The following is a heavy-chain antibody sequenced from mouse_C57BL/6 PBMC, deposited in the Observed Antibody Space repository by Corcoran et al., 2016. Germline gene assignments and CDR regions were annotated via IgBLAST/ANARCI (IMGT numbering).Heavy chain of an antibody. CDR2: INPNNGGT. V-gene: IGHV1-26*01. CDR3: ARRGSSGYVTPLDY. J-gene: IGHJ2*01. D-gene: IGHD3-2*02. CDR1: GYTFTDYY. Sequence: EVQLQQSGPELVKPGASVKISCKASGYTFTDYYMNWVKQSHGKSLEWIGDINPNNGGTSYNQKFKGKATLTVDKSSSTAYMELRSLTSEDSAVYYCARRGSSGYVTPLDYWGQGTTLTVSS.